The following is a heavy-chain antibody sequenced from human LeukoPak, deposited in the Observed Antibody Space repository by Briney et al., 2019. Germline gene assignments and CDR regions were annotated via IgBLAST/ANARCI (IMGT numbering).Heavy chain of an antibody. D-gene: IGHD1-26*01. CDR2: ISGSGGST. J-gene: IGHJ4*02. Sequence: GGSLRLSCAASGFTFSSYAMSWVRQAPGKGLEWVSAISGSGGSTYYADSVKGRFTISRDNSKNTLFLQMASLRVEDTAVYYCAKDREKPSQFDYWGQGTPVTVSS. CDR3: AKDREKPSQFDY. V-gene: IGHV3-23*01. CDR1: GFTFSSYA.